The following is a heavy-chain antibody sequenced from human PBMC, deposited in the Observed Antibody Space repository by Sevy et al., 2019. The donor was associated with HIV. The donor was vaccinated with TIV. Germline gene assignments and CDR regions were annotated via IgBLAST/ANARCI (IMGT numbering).Heavy chain of an antibody. V-gene: IGHV5-10-1*01. CDR2: IVPSDSYS. CDR3: SRCGTVVTPRYYYMDV. D-gene: IGHD2-15*01. CDR1: GYSFTSYW. J-gene: IGHJ6*03. Sequence: GESLKISCKGSGYSFTSYWISWVRQMPGKGLEWMGRIVPSDSYSNYSPSFQGHVTISADKSISTAYLQWSSLKASDTAMYYCSRCGTVVTPRYYYMDVWGKGTTVTVSS.